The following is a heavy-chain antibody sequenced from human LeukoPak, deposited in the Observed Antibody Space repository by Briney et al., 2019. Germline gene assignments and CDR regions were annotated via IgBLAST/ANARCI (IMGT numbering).Heavy chain of an antibody. Sequence: GGSLRLSCAASVFTFSIYAMSWVRDAPGKGLDWVSPIRGSGGSTYYVYSVKGRFTIYRDNSKKTLYLQMKSLRAEDTAGYHCASNRRGYYGMDVWGQGTTVTVSS. CDR2: IRGSGGST. V-gene: IGHV3-23*01. CDR1: VFTFSIYA. D-gene: IGHD1-26*01. CDR3: ASNRRGYYGMDV. J-gene: IGHJ6*02.